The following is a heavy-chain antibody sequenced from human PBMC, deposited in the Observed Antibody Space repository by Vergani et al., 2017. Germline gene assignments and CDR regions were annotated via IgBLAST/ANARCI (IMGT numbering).Heavy chain of an antibody. CDR3: AKGEGATPDTALTS. D-gene: IGHD1-26*01. CDR1: GFNFDDYA. CDR2: ISWNSGSI. J-gene: IGHJ4*02. Sequence: EVQLVESGGGLVQPGRSLGLSCAASGFNFDDYAMHWVRQAPGKGLELVSGISWNSGSIGYAESVKGRFTISRDNAKNSLYLQMNSLRAEDMALYYCAKGEGATPDTALTSWGQGTLVTVSS. V-gene: IGHV3-9*03.